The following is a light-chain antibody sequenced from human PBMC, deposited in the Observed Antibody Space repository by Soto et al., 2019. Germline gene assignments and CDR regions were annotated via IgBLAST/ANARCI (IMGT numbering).Light chain of an antibody. Sequence: EVFSARSPLTLSFSPGERHSLSCRASQSVKSSYLAWHQQTPGQAPRLLLYGVSNRATGIPDRFNASGSGTDFTLTISKLEPEDFAVYYCQQYGTSPTFGQVTRLEI. CDR3: QQYGTSPT. V-gene: IGKV3-20*01. J-gene: IGKJ5*01. CDR1: QSVKSSY. CDR2: GVS.